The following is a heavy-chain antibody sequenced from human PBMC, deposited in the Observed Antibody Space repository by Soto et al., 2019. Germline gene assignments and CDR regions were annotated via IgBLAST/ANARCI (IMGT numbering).Heavy chain of an antibody. CDR1: GGSISGYY. Sequence: SETLSLTCTVSGGSISGYYWSWIRQPPGKGLEWIGYIYYSGSTNYNPSLKSRVTISVDTSKNQFSLKLSSVTAADTAVYYCARGGITIFGVDRYYYYYGMDVWGQGTTVTVSS. J-gene: IGHJ6*02. V-gene: IGHV4-59*01. CDR2: IYYSGST. D-gene: IGHD3-3*01. CDR3: ARGGITIFGVDRYYYYYGMDV.